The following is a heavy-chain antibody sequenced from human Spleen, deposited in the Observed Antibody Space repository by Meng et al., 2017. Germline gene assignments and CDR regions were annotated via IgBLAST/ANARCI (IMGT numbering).Heavy chain of an antibody. CDR1: GGSIRSSNW. CDR3: ARVKQLAYYFDY. D-gene: IGHD6-13*01. CDR2: IYHSGST. Sequence: HVKLPESGPGPVMPSVTLSLTCAVAGGSIRSSNWGSWVRQPPGKGLEWIGEIYHSGSTNYNPSLKSRVTISVDKSKNQFSLKLSSVTAADTAVYYCARVKQLAYYFDYWGQGTLVTVSS. J-gene: IGHJ4*02. V-gene: IGHV4-4*02.